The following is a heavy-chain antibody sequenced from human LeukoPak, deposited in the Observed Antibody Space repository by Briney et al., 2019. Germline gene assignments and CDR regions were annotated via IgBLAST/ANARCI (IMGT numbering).Heavy chain of an antibody. CDR1: GFTFNSYW. Sequence: GGSLRLSCVASGFTFNSYWMHWVRQDPRKGLVWVSRINGDGRNINYADSVRGRFTISRDNAKNTLYLQMNTLRVEDTAVYYCTRDLMDYDVSTGLHHYYMDVWGQGTTVTVSS. CDR2: INGDGRNI. D-gene: IGHD3-9*01. CDR3: TRDLMDYDVSTGLHHYYMDV. J-gene: IGHJ6*02. V-gene: IGHV3-74*01.